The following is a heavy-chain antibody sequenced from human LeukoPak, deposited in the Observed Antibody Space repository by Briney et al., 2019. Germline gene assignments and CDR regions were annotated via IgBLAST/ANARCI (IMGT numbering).Heavy chain of an antibody. J-gene: IGHJ4*02. CDR2: INPSGGST. V-gene: IGHV1-46*01. CDR1: GYTFTSYG. D-gene: IGHD5-24*01. Sequence: ASVKVSCKASGYTFTSYGISWVRQAPGLGLEWMGIINPSGGSTNYAQKFQGRVTMTRDTSTSTVYMELSSLRSEDTAVYYCAAEMAGDYWGQGTLVTVSS. CDR3: AAEMAGDY.